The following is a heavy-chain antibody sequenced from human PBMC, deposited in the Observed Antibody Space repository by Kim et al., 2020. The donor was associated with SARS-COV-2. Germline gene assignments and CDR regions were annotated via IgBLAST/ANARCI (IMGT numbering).Heavy chain of an antibody. CDR1: GFTFSSYG. J-gene: IGHJ4*02. V-gene: IGHV3-33*05. Sequence: GGSLRPSCAASGFTFSSYGMHWVRQAPGKGLEWVAFISFDGNNEYYSDSVKGRFTISRDNSKNTLYLQMNSLRAEDTAVYYYCAKRRYDNAGAFDSWGQGTLVTVSS. D-gene: IGHD3-22*01. CDR3: AKRRYDNAGAFDS. CDR2: ISFDGNNE.